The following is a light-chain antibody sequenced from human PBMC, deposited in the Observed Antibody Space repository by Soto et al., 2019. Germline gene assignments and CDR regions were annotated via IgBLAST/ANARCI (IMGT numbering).Light chain of an antibody. Sequence: EIVLTQSPGTLSLSPGERATLSCRASQSVSSSYLAWYQQKPGQAPRLLIYGASSRAAGIPDRFSGSGSGTHFTLTINRLEPEDFAVYYCQQYGSSPGTFGQGTKLQIK. J-gene: IGKJ2*01. CDR2: GAS. CDR1: QSVSSSY. V-gene: IGKV3-20*01. CDR3: QQYGSSPGT.